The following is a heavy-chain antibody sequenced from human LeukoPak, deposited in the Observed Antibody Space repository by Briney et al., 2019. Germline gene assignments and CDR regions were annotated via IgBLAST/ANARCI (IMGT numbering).Heavy chain of an antibody. CDR1: GFTFSSYI. D-gene: IGHD4-23*01. CDR3: ARELVTSSY. J-gene: IGHJ4*02. CDR2: LSSSSRSI. Sequence: PGGSLRLSCAASGFTFSSYIMNWVRQAPGKGLERGSSLSSSSRSIYYADSVQGRFTISRDNPKESLYLQMNSLRAEDTAIYYCARELVTSSYWGQGTLVTASS. V-gene: IGHV3-21*01.